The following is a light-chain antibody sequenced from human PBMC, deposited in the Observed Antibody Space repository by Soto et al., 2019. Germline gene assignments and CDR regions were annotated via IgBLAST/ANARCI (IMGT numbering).Light chain of an antibody. CDR2: RTS. J-gene: IGKJ5*01. CDR3: QQRRSWQVT. Sequence: IVRTRCQATLSESPCAVSALPVVASQSISSNLAWYLQKPGQAPRLLMFRTSSRATGFPARFSGSGSGTEFNLTISSLEPEDFAVYYCQQRRSWQVTFGQGTRLEI. CDR1: QSISSN. V-gene: IGKV3-15*01.